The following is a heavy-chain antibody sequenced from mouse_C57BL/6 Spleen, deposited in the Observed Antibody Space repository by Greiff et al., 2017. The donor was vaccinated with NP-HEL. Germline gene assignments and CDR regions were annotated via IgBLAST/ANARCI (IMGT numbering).Heavy chain of an antibody. J-gene: IGHJ2*01. CDR1: GYTFTSYW. CDR2: IDPSDSET. Sequence: QVQLQQPGAELVRPGSSVKLSCKASGYTFTSYWMHWVKQRPIQGLEWIGNIDPSDSETHYNQKFKDKATLTVDKSSSTAYMQVSSLTSGDSAVYYCDITTVVAPFGDWGQGATLTVSS. V-gene: IGHV1-52*01. D-gene: IGHD1-1*01. CDR3: DITTVVAPFGD.